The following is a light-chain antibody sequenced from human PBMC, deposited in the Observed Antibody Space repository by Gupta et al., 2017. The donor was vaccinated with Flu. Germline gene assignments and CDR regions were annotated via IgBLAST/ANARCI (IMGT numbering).Light chain of an antibody. CDR2: GAS. Sequence: EIVLTQSPGILSWSPGERATLSCRSRQSVSSSYLAWYQQKPGQAPRLLIYGASSRATGTPDRFSGSGSGTDFTLTISRLEPEDFAVYYCQQYGSSPPYTFGQGTKLEIK. CDR1: QSVSSSY. V-gene: IGKV3-20*01. CDR3: QQYGSSPPYT. J-gene: IGKJ2*01.